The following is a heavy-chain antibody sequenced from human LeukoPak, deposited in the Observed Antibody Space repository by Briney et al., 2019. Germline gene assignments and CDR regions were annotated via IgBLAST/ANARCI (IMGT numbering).Heavy chain of an antibody. CDR3: AKGGPFQGWFDP. V-gene: IGHV3-23*01. J-gene: IGHJ5*02. D-gene: IGHD1-26*01. CDR1: GFTVSSNC. Sequence: GGSLRLSCAASGFTVSSNCMSWVRQAPGKGLEWVSAISGSGGSTYYADSVKGRFTISRDNSKNTLYLQMNSLRAEDTAVYYCAKGGPFQGWFDPWGQGTLVTVSS. CDR2: ISGSGGST.